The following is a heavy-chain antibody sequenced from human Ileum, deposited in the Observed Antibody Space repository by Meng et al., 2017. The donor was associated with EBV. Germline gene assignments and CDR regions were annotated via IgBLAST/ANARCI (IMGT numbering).Heavy chain of an antibody. CDR2: ISYSGRT. D-gene: IGHD6-13*01. V-gene: IGHV4-39*01. CDR1: VGTIKSISYY. J-gene: IGHJ5*02. Sequence: LKVQDWYVAVMRPPGTRYITCTVSVGTIKSISYYGGCIRKPTGKGLEWIGSISYSGRTYYQQSLKSRVTIYVDTSKNQFSLKLSSVTAADTAVYYCARPIAAAGWFDPWGQGTLVNVSS. CDR3: ARPIAAAGWFDP.